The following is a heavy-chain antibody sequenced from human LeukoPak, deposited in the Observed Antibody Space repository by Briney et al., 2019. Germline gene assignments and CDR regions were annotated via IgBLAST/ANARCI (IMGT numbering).Heavy chain of an antibody. CDR1: GFTFSRYW. CDR3: ARDAGYGDAFDI. D-gene: IGHD5-12*01. CDR2: ISSSSSYI. Sequence: PGGSLRLSCVASGFTFSRYWMHWVRQAPGKGLVWVSSISSSSSYIYYADSVKGRFTISRDNAKNSLYLQMNSLRAEDTAVYYCARDAGYGDAFDIWGQGTMVTVSS. V-gene: IGHV3-21*01. J-gene: IGHJ3*02.